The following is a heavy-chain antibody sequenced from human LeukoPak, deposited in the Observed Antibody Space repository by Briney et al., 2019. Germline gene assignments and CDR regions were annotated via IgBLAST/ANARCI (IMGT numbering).Heavy chain of an antibody. CDR1: GLTFDDYA. J-gene: IGHJ3*02. CDR2: ISWNSGSI. Sequence: GGSLRLSCAASGLTFDDYAMHWVRHAPGKGLEWVSGISWNSGSITYADSVKGRFTVSRDNAKNSLYLQMNSLRAEDTAVYYCARGGSYLSAFDIWGQGTMVTASS. D-gene: IGHD1-26*01. CDR3: ARGGSYLSAFDI. V-gene: IGHV3-9*01.